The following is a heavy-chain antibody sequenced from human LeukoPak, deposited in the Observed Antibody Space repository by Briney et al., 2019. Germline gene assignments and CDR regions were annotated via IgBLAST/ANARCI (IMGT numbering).Heavy chain of an antibody. CDR1: GYTFTGYC. D-gene: IGHD1-26*01. CDR2: INPKSGGT. CDR3: ARCIVGARGPSAFDI. J-gene: IGHJ3*02. Sequence: ASVKVSCKASGYTFTGYCMHWVRQAPGQGLEWMGWINPKSGGTNYAQKFQGRVTMTRDMSTSTVYMELSSLRSEDTAVYYCARCIVGARGPSAFDIWGQGTMVTVSS. V-gene: IGHV1-2*02.